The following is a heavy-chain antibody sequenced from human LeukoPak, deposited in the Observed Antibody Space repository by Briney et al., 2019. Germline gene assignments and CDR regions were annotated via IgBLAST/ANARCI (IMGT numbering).Heavy chain of an antibody. CDR2: IYHSGST. J-gene: IGHJ5*02. Sequence: SETLSLTCAVSGVSISSGGYSWSWIRQPPGKGLEWIGYIYHSGSTYYNPSLKSRVTISVDRSKNQFSLKLSSVTAADTAVYYCARGVLDGSGSYYRVLNWFDPWGQGTLVTVSS. V-gene: IGHV4-30-2*01. CDR3: ARGVLDGSGSYYRVLNWFDP. D-gene: IGHD3-10*01. CDR1: GVSISSGGYS.